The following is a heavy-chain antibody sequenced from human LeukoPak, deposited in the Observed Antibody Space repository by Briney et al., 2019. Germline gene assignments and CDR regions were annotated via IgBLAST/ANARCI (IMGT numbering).Heavy chain of an antibody. V-gene: IGHV3-48*01. J-gene: IGHJ3*02. CDR1: GFTVSSNY. CDR2: ISGSGSTI. Sequence: PGGSLRLSCAASGFTVSSNYMTWVRQAPGKGLEWVSHISGSGSTIYYADSVKGRFTISRDNSKNTLYLQMNSLRAEDTAVYYCARGMGYYYDSSGYYFNHDAFDIWGQGTMVTVSS. CDR3: ARGMGYYYDSSGYYFNHDAFDI. D-gene: IGHD3-22*01.